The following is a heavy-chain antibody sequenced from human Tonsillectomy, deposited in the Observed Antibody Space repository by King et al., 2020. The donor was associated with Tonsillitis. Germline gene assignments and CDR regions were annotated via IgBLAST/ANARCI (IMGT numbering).Heavy chain of an antibody. V-gene: IGHV5-51*01. D-gene: IGHD3-3*01. CDR1: GYSFTTYW. CDR2: IYPGDSDS. CDR3: ARCEERKHYDFWSGYTDYFDT. J-gene: IGHJ4*02. Sequence: QLVQSGAEVKKPGESLKISCKTSGYSFTTYWIGWVRQMPGKGLEWMGIIYPGDSDSRYSPSFQGQVTISADKSISTAYLQWSSLKASDTAMSYCARCEERKHYDFWSGYTDYFDTWGQGAPRTVSS.